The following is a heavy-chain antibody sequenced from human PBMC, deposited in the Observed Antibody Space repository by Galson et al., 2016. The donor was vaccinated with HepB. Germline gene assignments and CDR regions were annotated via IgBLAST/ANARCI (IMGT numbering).Heavy chain of an antibody. Sequence: ETLSLTCTVSGASISNYYWSWIRQPPGKRLEWIGYIYYNVRTNYNPSHKSRVTMSGDMSKNQISLNLRSVTAADTAIYYCACHHAGWFDPWGQGTLVTVSS. D-gene: IGHD1-14*01. V-gene: IGHV4-59*01. J-gene: IGHJ5*02. CDR3: ACHHAGWFDP. CDR1: GASISNYY. CDR2: IYYNVRT.